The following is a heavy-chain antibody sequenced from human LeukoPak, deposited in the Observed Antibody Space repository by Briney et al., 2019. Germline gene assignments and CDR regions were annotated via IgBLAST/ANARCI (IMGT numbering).Heavy chain of an antibody. V-gene: IGHV4-59*01. Sequence: SETLSLTCTVSGGSISSYYWSWIRQPPGKGLEWIGYIYSSGSTNYNPSLKSRVTISVDTSKNQFSLKLRSVTAADTAVYYCARGLPTLYYYDSRGSYIDYFDYWGQGTLVTVSS. CDR1: GGSISSYY. J-gene: IGHJ4*02. D-gene: IGHD3-22*01. CDR3: ARGLPTLYYYDSRGSYIDYFDY. CDR2: IYSSGST.